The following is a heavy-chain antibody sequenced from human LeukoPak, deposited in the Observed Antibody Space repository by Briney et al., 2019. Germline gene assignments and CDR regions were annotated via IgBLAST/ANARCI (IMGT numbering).Heavy chain of an antibody. CDR3: ASVGATIGDAFDI. J-gene: IGHJ3*02. V-gene: IGHV3-23*01. CDR2: ISGSGGST. Sequence: GGSLRLSCAASGFSFSNYGMSWVRQAPGKGLEWVSAISGSGGSTYYADSVKGRFTISRDNSKNTLYLQMNSLRAEDTAVYYCASVGATIGDAFDIWGQGTMVTVSS. D-gene: IGHD1-26*01. CDR1: GFSFSNYG.